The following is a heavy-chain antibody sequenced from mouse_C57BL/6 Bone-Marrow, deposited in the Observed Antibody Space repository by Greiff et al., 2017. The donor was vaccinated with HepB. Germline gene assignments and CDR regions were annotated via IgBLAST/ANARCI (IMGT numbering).Heavy chain of an antibody. D-gene: IGHD1-1*01. Sequence: EVQGVESGGGLVKPGGSLKLSCAASGFTFSSYTMSWVRQTPEKRLEWVATISGGGGNTYYPDSVKGRFTISRDNAKNTLYLQMSSLRSEDTALYYCARKTTVVNYFDYWGQGTTLTVSS. CDR2: ISGGGGNT. J-gene: IGHJ2*01. V-gene: IGHV5-9*01. CDR3: ARKTTVVNYFDY. CDR1: GFTFSSYT.